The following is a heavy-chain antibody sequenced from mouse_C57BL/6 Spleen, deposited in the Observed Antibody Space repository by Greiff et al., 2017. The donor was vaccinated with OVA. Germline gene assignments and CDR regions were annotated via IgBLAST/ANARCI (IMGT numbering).Heavy chain of an antibody. CDR1: GYTFTSYW. CDR2: IDPSDSYT. D-gene: IGHD2-1*01. Sequence: VKLQQPGAELVRPGTSVKLSCKASGYTFTSYWMHWVKQRPGQGLEWIGVIDPSDSYTNYNQKFKGKATLTVDTSSSTAYMQLSSLTSEDSAVYYCAIYGNYGYFDVWGTGTTVTVSS. CDR3: AIYGNYGYFDV. V-gene: IGHV1-59*01. J-gene: IGHJ1*03.